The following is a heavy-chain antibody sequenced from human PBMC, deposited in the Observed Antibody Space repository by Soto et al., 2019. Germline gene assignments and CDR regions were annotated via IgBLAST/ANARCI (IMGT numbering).Heavy chain of an antibody. D-gene: IGHD5-18*01. V-gene: IGHV1-3*01. CDR1: GYTFTSYA. CDR3: ARGSYGAYYYYGMDV. CDR2: INAGNGNT. Sequence: ASVKVSCKASGYTFTSYAMHWVRQAPGQRLEWMGWINAGNGNTKYSQKFQGRVTITRDTSASTAYMELSSLRSEDTAVYYCARGSYGAYYYYGMDVWGQWTTVTVSS. J-gene: IGHJ6*02.